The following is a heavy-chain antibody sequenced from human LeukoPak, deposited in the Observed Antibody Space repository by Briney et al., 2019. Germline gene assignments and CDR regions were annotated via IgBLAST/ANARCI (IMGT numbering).Heavy chain of an antibody. J-gene: IGHJ6*02. CDR2: INPNSGGT. CDR3: ARDATPLIQLWTQFRMDV. V-gene: IGHV1-2*04. D-gene: IGHD5-18*01. CDR1: GYTFTGYY. Sequence: GASVKVSCKASGYTFTGYYMHWVRQAPGQGLEWMGWINPNSGGTNYAQKFQGWVTMTRDTSISTAYMELSRLRSDDTAVYYCARDATPLIQLWTQFRMDVWGQGTTVTVSS.